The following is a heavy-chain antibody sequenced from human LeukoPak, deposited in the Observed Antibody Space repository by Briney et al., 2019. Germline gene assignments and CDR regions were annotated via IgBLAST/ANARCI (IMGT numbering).Heavy chain of an antibody. V-gene: IGHV4-61*05. CDR2: IYYSGST. CDR1: GGSISSSSYY. J-gene: IGHJ5*02. Sequence: SETLSLTCTVSGGSISSSSYYWGWIRQPPGKGLEWIGYIYYSGSTNYNPSLKSRVTISVDTSKNQFSLKLSSVTAADTAVYYCASKLDISKGFDPWGQGTLVTVSS. CDR3: ASKLDISKGFDP. D-gene: IGHD2-2*03.